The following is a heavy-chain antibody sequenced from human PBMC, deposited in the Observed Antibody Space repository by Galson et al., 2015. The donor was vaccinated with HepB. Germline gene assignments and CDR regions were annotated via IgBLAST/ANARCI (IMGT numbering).Heavy chain of an antibody. J-gene: IGHJ6*02. CDR1: GFTFSSYG. CDR3: ANQMTTTTMVRGVMASYYYGMDV. V-gene: IGHV3-23*01. Sequence: SLRLSCAASGFTFSSYGMHWVRQAPGKGLEWVSTISGSGGSTYHADSVKGRFTVSRDNSNNMLYLQMNSLRAEDTAVYYCANQMTTTTMVRGVMASYYYGMDVWGQGTTVTVSS. D-gene: IGHD3-10*01. CDR2: ISGSGGST.